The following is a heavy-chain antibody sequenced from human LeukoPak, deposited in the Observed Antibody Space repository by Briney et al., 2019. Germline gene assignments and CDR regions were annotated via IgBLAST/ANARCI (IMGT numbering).Heavy chain of an antibody. V-gene: IGHV1-2*02. CDR2: INPNSGGT. J-gene: IGHJ4*02. CDR3: ARDISTVTSSGGY. CDR1: GYTFTGYY. Sequence: APVKVSCKASGYTFTGYYMHWVRQAPGQGLEWMGWINPNSGGTNYAQKFQGRVTMTRDTSISTAYMELSRLRSDDTAVYYCARDISTVTSSGGYWGQGTLVTVSS. D-gene: IGHD4-17*01.